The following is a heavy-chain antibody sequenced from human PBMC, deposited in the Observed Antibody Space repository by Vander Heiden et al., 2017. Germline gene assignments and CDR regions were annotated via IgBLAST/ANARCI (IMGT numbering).Heavy chain of an antibody. J-gene: IGHJ4*02. CDR1: GFTFSRYA. CDR2: ISGSGGST. V-gene: IGHV3-23*01. CDR3: AKAPAMIVVVISGGADY. Sequence: EVQLLESGGGLVQPGGSLSLSCAASGFTFSRYAMSWVRQAPGKGLEWVSAISGSGGSTYYADSVKGRFTISRDNSKNTLYLQMNSLRAEDTAVYYCAKAPAMIVVVISGGADYWGQGTLVTVSS. D-gene: IGHD3-22*01.